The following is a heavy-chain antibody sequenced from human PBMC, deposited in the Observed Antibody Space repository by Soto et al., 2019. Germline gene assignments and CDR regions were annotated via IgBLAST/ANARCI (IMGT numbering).Heavy chain of an antibody. J-gene: IGHJ5*02. CDR1: GFSLSNARMG. CDR2: IFSNDEK. Sequence: QVTLKESGPVLVKPTETLTLTCTVSGFSLSNARMGVSWIRQPPATALEWLAHIFSNDEKSYSTSLKSSLTIAKDTSKSQVVLTMTNMDPVDTATYYCARITAAARRGGWFDHWGQGTLVTVSS. CDR3: ARITAAARRGGWFDH. D-gene: IGHD6-6*01. V-gene: IGHV2-26*01.